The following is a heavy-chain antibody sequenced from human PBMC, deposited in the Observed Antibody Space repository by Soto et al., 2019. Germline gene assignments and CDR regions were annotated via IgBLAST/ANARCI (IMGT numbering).Heavy chain of an antibody. CDR1: GGSISSYY. Sequence: SETLSLTCTVSGGSISSYYWSWIRQPPGKGLEWIGYIYYSGSTNYNPSLKSRVTISVDTSKNQFSLKLSSVTAADTAVYYCITEGHYYYDTNGQKASAMDYWGQGTLVTVSS. CDR2: IYYSGST. CDR3: ITEGHYYYDTNGQKASAMDY. J-gene: IGHJ4*02. V-gene: IGHV4-59*01. D-gene: IGHD3-22*01.